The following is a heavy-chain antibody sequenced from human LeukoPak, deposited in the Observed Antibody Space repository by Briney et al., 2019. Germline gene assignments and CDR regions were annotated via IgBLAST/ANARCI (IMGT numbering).Heavy chain of an antibody. Sequence: ASVKVSCKASGYTFTSYAMNWVRQAPGQGLEWMGWINTNTGNPTYAQGFTGRFVSSLDTSVSTAYLQISSLKAEDTAVYYCARTYSSSWLRLYYYYGMDVWGQGTTVTVSS. V-gene: IGHV7-4-1*02. J-gene: IGHJ6*02. CDR1: GYTFTSYA. CDR3: ARTYSSSWLRLYYYYGMDV. CDR2: INTNTGNP. D-gene: IGHD6-13*01.